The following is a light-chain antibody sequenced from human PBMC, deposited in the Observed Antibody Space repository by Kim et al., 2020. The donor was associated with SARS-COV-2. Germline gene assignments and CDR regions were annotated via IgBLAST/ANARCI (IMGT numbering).Light chain of an antibody. CDR1: SSNIGSNT. Sequence: QSVLTQPPSASGTPGQRLTISCSGSSSNIGSNTVKWYQQLPGTAPKLLIYSNDQRPSGVPDRFSGSKSGTSASLAISGLQSEDEADYHCAAWDDSLSGLVFGGGTQLTVL. CDR3: AAWDDSLSGLV. V-gene: IGLV1-44*01. CDR2: SND. J-gene: IGLJ2*01.